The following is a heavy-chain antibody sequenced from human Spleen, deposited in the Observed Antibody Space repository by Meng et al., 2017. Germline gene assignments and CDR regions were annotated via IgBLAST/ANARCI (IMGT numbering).Heavy chain of an antibody. CDR2: IYYSGST. CDR3: ARSSAGIVGASFDK. CDR1: GGSVRSGSYY. Sequence: GPGVARPSGTLSLTGSVSGGSVRSGSYYWSWIRQPPGKGLEWLGYIYYSGSTDYNPSFKSRVTISIDTSKNHFTLKVNSVTAADTAVYYCARSSAGIVGASFDKWGQGTLVTVSS. D-gene: IGHD1-26*01. J-gene: IGHJ4*02. V-gene: IGHV4-61*03.